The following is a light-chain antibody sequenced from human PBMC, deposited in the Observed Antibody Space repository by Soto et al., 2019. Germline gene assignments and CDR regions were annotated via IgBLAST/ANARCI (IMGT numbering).Light chain of an antibody. CDR3: QQYDIPPST. V-gene: IGKV1-33*01. J-gene: IGKJ4*01. Sequence: EMTQSPASLSVSIGERATISCRASQDFSSNLTWYQHKPGKAPQLLINDTSNWVTGIPSRFSGTGSGTEFTLTINSLQPEDFATYYCQQYDIPPSTFGGGTKVEIK. CDR2: DTS. CDR1: QDFSSN.